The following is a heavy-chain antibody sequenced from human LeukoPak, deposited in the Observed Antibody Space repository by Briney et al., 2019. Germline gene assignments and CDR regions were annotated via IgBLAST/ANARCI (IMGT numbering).Heavy chain of an antibody. Sequence: PGGSLRLSCAASGFIASNKYMSWVRQAPGKGLEWVSTIRSDGTTDYADSVKGRFTISRDDSKNTLYLQMNSLRVEDTAVYSCARRRGGYGEGELDYWGQGTLVTASS. J-gene: IGHJ4*02. V-gene: IGHV3-66*04. CDR1: GFIASNKY. CDR2: IRSDGTT. CDR3: ARRRGGYGEGELDY. D-gene: IGHD4-17*01.